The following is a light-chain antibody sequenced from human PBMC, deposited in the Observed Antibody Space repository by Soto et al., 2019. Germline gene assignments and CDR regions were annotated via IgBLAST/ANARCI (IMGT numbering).Light chain of an antibody. CDR2: AAT. CDR1: QSARGAN. CDR3: HLYGGSRP. Sequence: EIVWTQSPGTLSLSPGEGATLPCRASQSARGANLAWYKHKPGQAPSLLIYAATNRATGVPDRFSGLVSGTDFTLTLRRLEPEDFAVDDCHLYGGSRPVGQVTKVDIK. J-gene: IGKJ1*01. V-gene: IGKV3-20*01.